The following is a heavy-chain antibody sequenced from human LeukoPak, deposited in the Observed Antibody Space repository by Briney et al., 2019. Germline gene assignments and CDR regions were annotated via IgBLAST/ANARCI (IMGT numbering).Heavy chain of an antibody. CDR2: IKSKTDGGTT. CDR3: TTDLLRYFDWLLSNWFDP. D-gene: IGHD3-9*01. V-gene: IGHV3-15*01. Sequence: KPGGSLRLSCAASGFTFSNAWMSWVRQAPGKGLEWVGRIKSKTDGGTTDYAAPVKGRFTISRDDSKNTLYLQMNSLKTEDTAVYYCTTDLLRYFDWLLSNWFDPWGQGTLVTVSS. CDR1: GFTFSNAW. J-gene: IGHJ5*02.